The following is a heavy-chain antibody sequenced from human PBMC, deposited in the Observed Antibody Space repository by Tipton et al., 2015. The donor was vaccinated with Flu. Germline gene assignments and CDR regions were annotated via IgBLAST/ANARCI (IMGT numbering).Heavy chain of an antibody. CDR3: ALYTYGPTRGGY. V-gene: IGHV4-38-2*01. J-gene: IGHJ4*02. Sequence: PGLVKPSETLSLTCAVSGYSISSGYHWGWIRQPPGKGLEWIGSVFHTGSTYYNSSLRSRVTISVATSENQMSLHLISVTAADTAFYYCALYTYGPTRGGYWGPGILVTVSS. D-gene: IGHD5-18*01. CDR1: GYSISSGYH. CDR2: VFHTGST.